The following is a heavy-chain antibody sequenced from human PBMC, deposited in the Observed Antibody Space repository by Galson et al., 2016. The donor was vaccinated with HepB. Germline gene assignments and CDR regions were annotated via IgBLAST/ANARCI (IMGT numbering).Heavy chain of an antibody. CDR1: GGTFRWNP. D-gene: IGHD7-27*01. Sequence: SVKVSCKASGGTFRWNPISWVRQAPGQGLEWMGGIIPMVGTTNYARKFQGRVTITADESTTTAYMELSSLRSEDTAMYYCVRELGTPEDYWGQGTLVTVSS. J-gene: IGHJ4*02. CDR3: VRELGTPEDY. CDR2: IIPMVGTT. V-gene: IGHV1-69*13.